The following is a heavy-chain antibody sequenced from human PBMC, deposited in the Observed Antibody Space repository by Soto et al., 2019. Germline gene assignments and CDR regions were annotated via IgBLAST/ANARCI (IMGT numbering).Heavy chain of an antibody. J-gene: IGHJ5*02. CDR1: GGSFSGYY. Sequence: PSETLSLTCAVYGGSFSGYYRSWIRQPPGKGLEWIGEINHSGSTNYNPSLKSRVTISVDTSKNQFSLKLSSVTAADTAVYYCARGRITMVRGRNWFDPWGQGTLVTVSS. D-gene: IGHD3-10*01. CDR2: INHSGST. CDR3: ARGRITMVRGRNWFDP. V-gene: IGHV4-34*01.